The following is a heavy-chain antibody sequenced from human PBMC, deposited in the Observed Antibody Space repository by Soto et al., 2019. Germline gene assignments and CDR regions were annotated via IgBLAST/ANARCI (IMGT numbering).Heavy chain of an antibody. J-gene: IGHJ6*03. CDR1: GGSFISYS. D-gene: IGHD2-21*01. Sequence: QVQLVQSGAELKKPGSSVKVSCEASGGSFISYSFTWVRQAPGQGLEWMGRIIPIQGKANYALKFQDRVTITADRSTRTDYMELRSLRPEDTAVYYCAQSLLFVDHAYIDVWGNGTTVTVSS. V-gene: IGHV1-69*02. CDR3: AQSLLFVDHAYIDV. CDR2: IIPIQGKA.